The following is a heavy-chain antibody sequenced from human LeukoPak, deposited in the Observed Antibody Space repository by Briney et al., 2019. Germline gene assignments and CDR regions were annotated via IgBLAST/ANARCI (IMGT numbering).Heavy chain of an antibody. V-gene: IGHV3-74*01. D-gene: IGHD2-15*01. CDR3: VREIATTPVY. J-gene: IGHJ4*02. Sequence: GGSLSLSCAASGFTFSSYWMHWVRQAPGKGLVWVSRIVSDGSSATYADSVRGRFTVSRDNAKSTLFLQMNSLTPEDTAVYYCVREIATTPVYWGQGALVTVSS. CDR1: GFTFSSYW. CDR2: IVSDGSSA.